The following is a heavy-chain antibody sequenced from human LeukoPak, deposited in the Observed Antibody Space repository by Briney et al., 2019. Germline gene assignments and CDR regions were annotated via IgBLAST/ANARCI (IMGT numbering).Heavy chain of an antibody. CDR3: ANIPEVLVKDNWFDP. CDR2: IYYSGST. V-gene: IGHV4-39*01. CDR1: GGSISSSSYY. J-gene: IGHJ5*02. Sequence: PSETLSLTCTVSGGSISSSSYYWGWLRQPPGQGLEGVGIIYYSGSTYYNPSLKSRVTISVDTSKNQFSLKLSSVTAADTAVYYCANIPEVLVKDNWFDPWGQGTLVTVSS. D-gene: IGHD3-9*01.